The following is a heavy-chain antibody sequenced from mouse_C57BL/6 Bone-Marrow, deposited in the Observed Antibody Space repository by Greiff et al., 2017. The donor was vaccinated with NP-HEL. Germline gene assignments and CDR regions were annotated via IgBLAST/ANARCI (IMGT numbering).Heavy chain of an antibody. Sequence: VQLQQPGAELVRPGSSVKLSCKASGYTFTSYWMHWVKQRPIQGLEWIGNIDPSDSETHYNQKFQDKAPLTVDNSSSTAYMQLSSLTSEDSAVYYCARRSTRYWYFDVWGTGTTVTVSS. CDR3: ARRSTRYWYFDV. CDR2: IDPSDSET. J-gene: IGHJ1*03. V-gene: IGHV1-52*01. CDR1: GYTFTSYW.